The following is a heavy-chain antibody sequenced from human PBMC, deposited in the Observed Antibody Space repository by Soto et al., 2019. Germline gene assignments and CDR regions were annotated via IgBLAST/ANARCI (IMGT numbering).Heavy chain of an antibody. J-gene: IGHJ4*02. CDR1: GFTFSSYA. V-gene: IGHV3-23*01. Sequence: EVQLLESGGGLVQPGGSLRLSCAASGFTFSSYAMSWVRQAPGKGLEWVSAISGSGGSTYYADSVKGRFTISRDNSKNTLYLQMNSLRAEDTAVYYCAKSVSWTTVTTQAVYWCQGTLVTVSS. CDR2: ISGSGGST. CDR3: AKSVSWTTVTTQAVY. D-gene: IGHD4-17*01.